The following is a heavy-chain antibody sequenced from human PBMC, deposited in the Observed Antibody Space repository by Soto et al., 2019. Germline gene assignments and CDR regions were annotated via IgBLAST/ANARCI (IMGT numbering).Heavy chain of an antibody. CDR1: GGTLLPYE. J-gene: IGHJ3*02. CDR3: ARDPARNAFDI. V-gene: IGHV3-48*03. CDR2: ISGSGSNI. Sequence: GSLRTSCAAAGGTLLPYEITWVRQAPGKGLEWVSYISGSGSNIDYADSVKGRFTISRDNAKNSLYLQMNSLRAEDTAVYYCARDPARNAFDIWGQGKMFTVSS.